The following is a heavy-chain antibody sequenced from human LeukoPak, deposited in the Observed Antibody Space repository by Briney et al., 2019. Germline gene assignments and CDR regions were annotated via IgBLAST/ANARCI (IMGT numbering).Heavy chain of an antibody. Sequence: GASVKVSCKASKYTFTNFAMHWVRQAPGQRLEWMGWINAGNGNTKYSQKFQGRVTITRDTSASTAYMELSSLRSEDTAVYYCARDLIRGGSITMVREATYYYGMDVWGQGTTVTVSS. V-gene: IGHV1-3*01. CDR2: INAGNGNT. CDR1: KYTFTNFA. J-gene: IGHJ6*02. D-gene: IGHD3-10*01. CDR3: ARDLIRGGSITMVREATYYYGMDV.